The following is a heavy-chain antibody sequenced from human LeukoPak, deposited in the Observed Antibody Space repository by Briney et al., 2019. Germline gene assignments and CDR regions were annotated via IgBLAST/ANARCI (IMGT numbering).Heavy chain of an antibody. J-gene: IGHJ1*01. CDR1: GFTFSTYR. Sequence: GGSLRLSCAASGFTFSTYRMNWVRQAPGKGLEWVSSISSSSSFIYYADSVKGRFTISRDNAKNSLYLQMNSLRAEDTAVYYCATQGEHSYDSDRSGYFQHWGQGTLVTVSS. V-gene: IGHV3-21*01. D-gene: IGHD3-22*01. CDR2: ISSSSSFI. CDR3: ATQGEHSYDSDRSGYFQH.